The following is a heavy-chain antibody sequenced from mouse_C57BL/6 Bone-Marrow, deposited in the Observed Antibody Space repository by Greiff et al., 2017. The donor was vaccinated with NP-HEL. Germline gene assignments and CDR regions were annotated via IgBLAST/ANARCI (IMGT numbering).Heavy chain of an antibody. Sequence: DVMLVESGGGLVQPGGSLKLSCAASGFTFSDYYMYWVRQTPEKRLEWVAYISNGGGSTYYPDTVKGRFTISRDNAKNTLYLQMSRLKSEDTAMYYCARPYGSSLHVVTWFAYWGQVTLVTVSA. D-gene: IGHD1-1*01. J-gene: IGHJ3*01. CDR1: GFTFSDYY. V-gene: IGHV5-12*01. CDR2: ISNGGGST. CDR3: ARPYGSSLHVVTWFAY.